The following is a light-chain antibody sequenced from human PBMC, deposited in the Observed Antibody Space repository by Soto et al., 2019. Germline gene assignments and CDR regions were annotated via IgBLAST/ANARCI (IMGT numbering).Light chain of an antibody. CDR1: QSISSW. V-gene: IGKV1-5*01. J-gene: IGKJ4*01. CDR3: QQYNSYSLT. CDR2: DAS. Sequence: DIQMTQSPSTLSASVGDRVTITCRASQSISSWLAWYQQKPGKAPKLLIYDASSLESGVPSRFSGSGSGTEVTLTISSLQPDEFGSYYCQQYNSYSLTFGGGTKV.